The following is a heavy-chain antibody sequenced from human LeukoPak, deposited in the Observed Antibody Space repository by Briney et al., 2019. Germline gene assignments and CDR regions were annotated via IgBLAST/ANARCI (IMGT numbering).Heavy chain of an antibody. Sequence: SETLSLTCAVSGGSISTTGFYWGWIRQPPGKGLEWIGNFYYSGSTYYNPSLKSRVTISVDTSKNQFSLKVNSVTAADTAVYYCARLRVRGYGYGPWEGPTWLDYWGQGTLVTVSS. CDR1: GGSISTTGFY. CDR2: FYYSGST. D-gene: IGHD5-18*01. CDR3: ARLRVRGYGYGPWEGPTWLDY. V-gene: IGHV4-39*07. J-gene: IGHJ4*02.